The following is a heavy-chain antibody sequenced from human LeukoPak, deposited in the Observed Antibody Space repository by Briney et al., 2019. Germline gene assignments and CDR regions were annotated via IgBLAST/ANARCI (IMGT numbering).Heavy chain of an antibody. Sequence: GGSLRLSCAASGFAFSSYYMNWVRQAPGKGLEWVANIKPDGSEENYVDSVRGRFTISRDNAKNSVYLQMNSLRADDTALYYCVRGHYADYTSQGTLVTVSS. CDR1: GFAFSSYY. V-gene: IGHV3-7*01. J-gene: IGHJ4*02. CDR3: VRGHYADY. CDR2: IKPDGSEE.